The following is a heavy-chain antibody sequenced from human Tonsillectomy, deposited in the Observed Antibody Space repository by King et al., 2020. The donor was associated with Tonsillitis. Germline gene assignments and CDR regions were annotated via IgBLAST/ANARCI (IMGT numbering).Heavy chain of an antibody. CDR3: ASDRDGYIFDY. D-gene: IGHD5-24*01. V-gene: IGHV3-33*05. CDR1: GFTFSSYD. Sequence: VQLVESGGGVVQPGRSLRLSCAASGFTFSSYDMYWVRQAPGKGLEWVAVISYDGGNKYYADSVTGRFTISRDNSKNKVSLQMNSLRAEDTAVYYCASDRDGYIFDYWGQGTLVTVSS. J-gene: IGHJ4*02. CDR2: ISYDGGNK.